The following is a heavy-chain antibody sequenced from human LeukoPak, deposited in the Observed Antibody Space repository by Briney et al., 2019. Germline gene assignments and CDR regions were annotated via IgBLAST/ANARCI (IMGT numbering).Heavy chain of an antibody. CDR2: ISGSGTTT. J-gene: IGHJ4*02. D-gene: IGHD2-15*01. Sequence: GSLRLSCAASGFTFSSSAMSWVRQAPGKGLEWVSAISGSGTTTYYADSVKGRFTVSRDNSKNTLFLQMNSLRAEDTAVYYCARTSGYFDYWGQGTLVTVSS. V-gene: IGHV3-23*01. CDR1: GFTFSSSA. CDR3: ARTSGYFDY.